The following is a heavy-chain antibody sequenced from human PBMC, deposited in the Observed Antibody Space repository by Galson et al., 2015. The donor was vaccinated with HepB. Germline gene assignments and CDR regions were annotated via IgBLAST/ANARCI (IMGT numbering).Heavy chain of an antibody. J-gene: IGHJ2*01. Sequence: SLRLSCAASGFTFSSYGMHWVRQAPGKGLEWVAVIWYDGSNKYYADSVKGRFTISRDNSKNTLYLQMNSLRAEDTAVYCCARDTFVGGSSLRYFDLWGRGTLVTVSS. V-gene: IGHV3-33*08. CDR1: GFTFSSYG. CDR3: ARDTFVGGSSLRYFDL. D-gene: IGHD3-10*01. CDR2: IWYDGSNK.